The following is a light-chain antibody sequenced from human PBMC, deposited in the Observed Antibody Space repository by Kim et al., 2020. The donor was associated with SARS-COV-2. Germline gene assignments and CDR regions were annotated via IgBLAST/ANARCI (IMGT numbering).Light chain of an antibody. V-gene: IGKV1-8*01. CDR2: AAS. J-gene: IGKJ4*01. Sequence: AIRMTQSPSSFSASTGDRVTITCRASQGISSYLAWYQQKPGKAPKLLIYAASTLQSGVPSRFSGSGSGTDFTLTISCLQSEDFATYYCQQYYSYPRTFGGGTNVDIK. CDR3: QQYYSYPRT. CDR1: QGISSY.